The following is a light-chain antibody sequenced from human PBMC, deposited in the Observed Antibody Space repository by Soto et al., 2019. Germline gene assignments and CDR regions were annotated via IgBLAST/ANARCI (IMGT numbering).Light chain of an antibody. J-gene: IGKJ4*01. CDR2: DAS. CDR1: QSVSSY. V-gene: IGKV3-11*01. CDR3: QQHLT. Sequence: EIVLKQSPATLSFSSGERATLSCRASQSVSSYLAWYQQKPGQAPRLLIYDASNRATGIPARFSGSGSGTDFTLTISSLEPEDFAVYYCQQHLTFGGGTKVDIK.